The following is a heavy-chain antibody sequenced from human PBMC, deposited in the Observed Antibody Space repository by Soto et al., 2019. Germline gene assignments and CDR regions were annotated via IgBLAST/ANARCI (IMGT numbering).Heavy chain of an antibody. J-gene: IGHJ4*01. Sequence: GESLRLSCAASGFTFSSYGMHWVRQAPGKGLEWVAFIWHDGGNKFYAESVKGRFTISRDNSKNTLYLQMTSLSAEDTAMYYCARDGDVNTGFGKDYWGHGTLVTVSS. CDR3: ARDGDVNTGFGKDY. CDR1: GFTFSSYG. CDR2: IWHDGGNK. D-gene: IGHD3-16*01. V-gene: IGHV3-33*01.